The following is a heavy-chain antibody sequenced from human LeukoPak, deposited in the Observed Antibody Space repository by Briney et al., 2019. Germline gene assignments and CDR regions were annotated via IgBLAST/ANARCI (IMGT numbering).Heavy chain of an antibody. J-gene: IGHJ5*02. V-gene: IGHV3-21*01. CDR3: AREYGSNSEPNWFDP. CDR1: GFTFSSYS. Sequence: GGSLRLSCAASGFTFSSYSMNWVRQAPGKGLEWVSSISSSSSYIYYADSVKGRFTISRDNAKNSLYLQMNSLRAEDTAVYYCAREYGSNSEPNWFDPWGQGTLVTVSS. CDR2: ISSSSSYI. D-gene: IGHD4-23*01.